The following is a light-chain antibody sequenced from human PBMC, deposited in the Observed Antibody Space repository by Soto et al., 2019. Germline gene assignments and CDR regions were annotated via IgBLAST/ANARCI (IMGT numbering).Light chain of an antibody. CDR3: AAWDASLSGVV. V-gene: IGLV1-47*01. CDR2: RNN. CDR1: SSNIGGNY. J-gene: IGLJ2*01. Sequence: QSVLTQPPSASGTHGQRVTISCSGSSSNIGGNYAYWYQQLPGTAPKLLIYRNNQRPSGVPDRFSGSKSGTSASLAISGLRSEDEADYYCAAWDASLSGVVFGGGTQLTVL.